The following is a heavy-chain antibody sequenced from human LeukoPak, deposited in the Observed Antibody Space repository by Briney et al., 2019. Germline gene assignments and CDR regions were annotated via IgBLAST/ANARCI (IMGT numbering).Heavy chain of an antibody. CDR3: ARHKSSFPDDAFDI. D-gene: IGHD1-26*01. CDR1: GFIFSSYW. Sequence: AGGSLRLSCAASGFIFSSYWMSWVRQAPGKGLEWVANIKADGSEKYYVDSPRGRFTISRDNAKNSLFLQMNSLRGEDTSVYYCARHKSSFPDDAFDIWGQGTMVTVSS. CDR2: IKADGSEK. V-gene: IGHV3-7*01. J-gene: IGHJ3*02.